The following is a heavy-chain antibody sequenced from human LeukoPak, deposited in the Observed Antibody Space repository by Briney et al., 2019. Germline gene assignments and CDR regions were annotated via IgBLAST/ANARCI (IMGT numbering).Heavy chain of an antibody. CDR1: GGSFSGYY. CDR2: INHSGST. CDR3: ARAGYSYGTQYAY. Sequence: SETLSLTCAVYGGSFSGYYWSWIRQPPGKGLEWIGEINHSGSTNYNPSLKSRVTISVDTSKNQFSLKLSSVTAADTAVYYCARAGYSYGTQYAYCGQGTLVTVSS. V-gene: IGHV4-34*01. J-gene: IGHJ4*02. D-gene: IGHD5-18*01.